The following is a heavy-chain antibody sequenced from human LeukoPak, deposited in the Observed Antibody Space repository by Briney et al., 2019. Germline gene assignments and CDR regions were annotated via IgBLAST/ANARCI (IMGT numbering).Heavy chain of an antibody. Sequence: GGSLRLSCAAPGFTFSSYSMNWVRQAPGKGLEWVSSISSSSSYIYYADSVKGRFTISRDNAKNSLYLQMNSLRAEDTAVYYCARGANPRGVDAFDIWGQGTMVTVSS. J-gene: IGHJ3*02. D-gene: IGHD3-10*01. CDR2: ISSSSSYI. CDR1: GFTFSSYS. V-gene: IGHV3-21*01. CDR3: ARGANPRGVDAFDI.